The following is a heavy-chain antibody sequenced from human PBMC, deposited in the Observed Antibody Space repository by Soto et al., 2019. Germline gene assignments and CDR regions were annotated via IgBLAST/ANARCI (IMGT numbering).Heavy chain of an antibody. CDR1: GGTFSSYA. CDR2: IIPIFGTA. V-gene: IGHV1-69*01. CDR3: ASPRGLITIFGVVDPYFDY. J-gene: IGHJ4*02. Sequence: QVQLVQSGAEVKKPGSSVKVSCKASGGTFSSYAISWVRQAPGQGLEWMGGIIPIFGTANYAQKFQGRVTITADESTSTAYMELSSLRSEDTAVYYCASPRGLITIFGVVDPYFDYWGQGSLVTVSS. D-gene: IGHD3-3*01.